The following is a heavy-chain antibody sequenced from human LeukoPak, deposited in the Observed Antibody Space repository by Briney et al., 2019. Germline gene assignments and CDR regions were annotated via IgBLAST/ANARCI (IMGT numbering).Heavy chain of an antibody. J-gene: IGHJ4*02. CDR1: GYTFTTYS. Sequence: ASVKVSCKSSGYTFTTYSIHLVRQAPGQSLEWMGSIDAGHGNTRSSQDFQDRITITRDTSANTAYMELSSLRSEDLAVYYCARESNSWYGFDFWGQGTLVTVSS. V-gene: IGHV1-3*03. CDR3: ARESNSWYGFDF. D-gene: IGHD6-13*01. CDR2: IDAGHGNT.